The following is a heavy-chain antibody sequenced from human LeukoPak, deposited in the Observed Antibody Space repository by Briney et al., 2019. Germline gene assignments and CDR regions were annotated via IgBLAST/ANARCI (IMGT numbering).Heavy chain of an antibody. CDR3: ARGPYYDSSGYWFDP. V-gene: IGHV3-33*01. CDR1: GFTFSSYG. D-gene: IGHD3-22*01. CDR2: IWYDGSNK. J-gene: IGHJ5*02. Sequence: GRSLRLSCAASGFTFSSYGMHWVRQAPGKGLEWMAVIWYDGSNKYYADSVKGRFTISRDNSKNTLYLQMNSLRAEDTAVYYCARGPYYDSSGYWFDPWGQGTLVTVSS.